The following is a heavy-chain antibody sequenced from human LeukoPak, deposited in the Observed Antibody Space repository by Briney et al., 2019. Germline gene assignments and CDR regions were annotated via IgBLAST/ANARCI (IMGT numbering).Heavy chain of an antibody. CDR1: GFTFSSCA. D-gene: IGHD6-6*01. CDR2: ISGSGGST. CDR3: ARRHVEYTSSSDPYYFDY. Sequence: GGSLRLSCAASGFTFSSCAMSWVRQAPGKGLEWVSAISGSGGSTYYADSVKGRFTISRDNSKNTLYLQMNSLRAEDTAVYYCARRHVEYTSSSDPYYFDYWGQGTLVTVSS. J-gene: IGHJ4*02. V-gene: IGHV3-23*01.